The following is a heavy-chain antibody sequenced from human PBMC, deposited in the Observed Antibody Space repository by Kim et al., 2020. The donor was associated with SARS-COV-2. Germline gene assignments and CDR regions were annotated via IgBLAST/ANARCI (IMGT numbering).Heavy chain of an antibody. Sequence: TLSLTCTVSGGSISSGGYYWSWIRQHPGKGLEWIGYIYYSGSTYYNPSLKSRVTISVDTSKNQFSLKLSSVTAADTAVYYCASPKRFGELWGFDAFDICGQGTMVTVSS. V-gene: IGHV4-31*03. CDR1: GGSISSGGYY. D-gene: IGHD3-10*01. CDR3: ASPKRFGELWGFDAFDI. J-gene: IGHJ3*02. CDR2: IYYSGST.